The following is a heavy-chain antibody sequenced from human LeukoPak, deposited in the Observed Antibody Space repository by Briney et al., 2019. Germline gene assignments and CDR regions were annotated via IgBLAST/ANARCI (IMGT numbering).Heavy chain of an antibody. CDR3: ARDRDSSGWYEGFDY. CDR2: ISYDGSNK. D-gene: IGHD6-19*01. J-gene: IGHJ4*02. Sequence: GGSLRLSCAASGFTFSSSAMHWVRQAPDKGLEWVAVISYDGSNKYYADSVKGRFTISRDNSKNTLYLQVNSLRADDTAVYYCARDRDSSGWYEGFDYWGQGTLVTVSS. V-gene: IGHV3-30-3*01. CDR1: GFTFSSSA.